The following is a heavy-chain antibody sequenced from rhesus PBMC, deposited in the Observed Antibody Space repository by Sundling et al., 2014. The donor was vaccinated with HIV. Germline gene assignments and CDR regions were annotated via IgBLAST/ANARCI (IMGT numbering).Heavy chain of an antibody. CDR2: INTAGGST. J-gene: IGHJ6*01. CDR3: AKGRMGYGFDS. D-gene: IGHD1-32*01. CDR1: GFTFSSYG. V-gene: IGHV3S42*01. Sequence: EVQLVETGGGLVQPGGSLKLSCAVSGFTFSSYGMSWVRQAPGKGLEWVSAINTAGGSTYYADSVKGRFTISRDNSKNTLSLQMNSLRAEDTAVYYCAKGRMGYGFDSWGQGVVVTVSS.